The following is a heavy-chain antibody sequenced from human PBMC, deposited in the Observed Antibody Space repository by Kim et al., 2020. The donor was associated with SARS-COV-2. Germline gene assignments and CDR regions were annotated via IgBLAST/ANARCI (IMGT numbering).Heavy chain of an antibody. D-gene: IGHD5-18*01. CDR3: ARGWGNRGYSYGYGY. J-gene: IGHJ4*02. Sequence: DSVKGRFTISRDNAKNSLYLQMNSLRAEDTAVYYCARGWGNRGYSYGYGYWGQGTLVTVSS. V-gene: IGHV3-11*05.